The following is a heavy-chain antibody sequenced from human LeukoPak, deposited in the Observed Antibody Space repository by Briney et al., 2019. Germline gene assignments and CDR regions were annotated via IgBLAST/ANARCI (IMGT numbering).Heavy chain of an antibody. D-gene: IGHD3-10*01. CDR1: GGSISSYY. CDR2: IYYSGST. CDR3: ARFNYYGSGSYSYYFDY. Sequence: SETLSLTCTVSGGSISSYYWSWIRQPPGKGLEWIGYIYYSGSTNYYPSLKSRVTISVDTSKNQFSLKLSSVTAADTAVYYCARFNYYGSGSYSYYFDYWGQGTLVTVSS. J-gene: IGHJ4*02. V-gene: IGHV4-59*01.